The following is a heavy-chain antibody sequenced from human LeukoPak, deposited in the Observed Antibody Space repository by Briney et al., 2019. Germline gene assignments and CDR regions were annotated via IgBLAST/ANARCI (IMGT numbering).Heavy chain of an antibody. D-gene: IGHD2-15*01. J-gene: IGHJ4*02. CDR2: IYPGDSDT. CDR3: ARFPGTIVGGDY. Sequence: GASLQISCKGSGYSFTSYWIGWGRPLPGKGLEWMGIIYPGDSDTRYSPSFQRQVTISADKSISTAYLQWSSLKASDTAMYYCARFPGTIVGGDYWGQGTLVTVSS. CDR1: GYSFTSYW. V-gene: IGHV5-51*01.